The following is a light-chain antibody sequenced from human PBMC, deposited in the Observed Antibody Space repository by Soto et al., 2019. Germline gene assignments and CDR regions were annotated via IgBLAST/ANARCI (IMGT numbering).Light chain of an antibody. CDR1: QSVSSN. CDR3: QQYNNWPPRAWT. Sequence: EIVMTQSPATLSVSPGERATLSCRASQSVSSNLAWYQQKPGQAPRLLIYGASTRATGIPARFSGSGSGTEFTLNISSVQSEDFAVYYCQQYNNWPPRAWTFGQGTKVEIK. J-gene: IGKJ1*01. CDR2: GAS. V-gene: IGKV3-15*01.